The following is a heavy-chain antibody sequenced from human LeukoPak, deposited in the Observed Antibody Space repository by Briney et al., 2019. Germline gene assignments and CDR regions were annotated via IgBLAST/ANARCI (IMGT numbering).Heavy chain of an antibody. D-gene: IGHD2-21*01. V-gene: IGHV3-48*02. CDR2: IRSTSSTI. Sequence: GSLRLSCAASGFTFSSYAMNWVRQAPGKGLEWISYIRSTSSTIYHADSVEGRFTISRDNAKNSLYLQMNSLRDEDTAVYYCARSYSFDYWGQGTLVTVSS. CDR3: ARSYSFDY. J-gene: IGHJ4*02. CDR1: GFTFSSYA.